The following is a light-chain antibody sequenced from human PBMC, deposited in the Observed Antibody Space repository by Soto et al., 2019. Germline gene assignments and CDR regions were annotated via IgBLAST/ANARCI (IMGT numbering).Light chain of an antibody. V-gene: IGLV1-44*01. CDR3: AAWDDSLNGFWM. CDR2: NND. CDR1: TSNIGDNT. Sequence: QSALTQTPSVSGTPGQRVTISCSGSTSNIGDNTVNWYQQLPGTAPKLLIYNNDQRSAGVPDRFSGSKSGTSASLAISGLQSDDEADYYCAAWDDSLNGFWMFGGGTKLTVL. J-gene: IGLJ3*02.